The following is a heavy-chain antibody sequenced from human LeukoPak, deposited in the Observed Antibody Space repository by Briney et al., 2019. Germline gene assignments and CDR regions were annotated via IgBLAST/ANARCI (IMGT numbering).Heavy chain of an antibody. CDR2: ISGSGGGT. Sequence: PGGSLRLSCAASGFTSSSYAMSWVRQAPGKGLEGVSGISGSGGGTYYADSVKGRFTISRDNSKNTLYLQMNSLRAEDTATYYCSKDRTTSGGAEGYWGQGTLVTVSA. J-gene: IGHJ4*02. V-gene: IGHV3-23*01. CDR1: GFTSSSYA. CDR3: SKDRTTSGGAEGY. D-gene: IGHD3-10*01.